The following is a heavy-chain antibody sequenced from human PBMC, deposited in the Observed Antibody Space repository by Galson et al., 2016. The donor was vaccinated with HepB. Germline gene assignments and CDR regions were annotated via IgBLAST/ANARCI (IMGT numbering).Heavy chain of an antibody. V-gene: IGHV3-48*02. D-gene: IGHD6-13*01. CDR1: GCTFSSYS. J-gene: IGHJ1*01. Sequence: SRRLSCAASGCTFSSYSMNWVRQAPGKGLEWVSYIRPRSDTTYYADSVKGRFTISRDHAENTLYLQMNSLSDEDTAVYYCARDGAYSSIWYAPEYHEHWGQGTQVTVSS. CDR2: IRPRSDTT. CDR3: ARDGAYSSIWYAPEYHEH.